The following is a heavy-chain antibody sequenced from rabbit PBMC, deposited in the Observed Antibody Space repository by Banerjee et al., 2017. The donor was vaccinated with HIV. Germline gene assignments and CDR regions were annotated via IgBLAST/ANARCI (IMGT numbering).Heavy chain of an antibody. CDR2: IYDSRGRT. CDR1: GFDLSSNT. D-gene: IGHD8-1*01. V-gene: IGHV1S43*01. Sequence: QEQVEESGGGLVKPEGSLTLTCKASGFDLSSNTMCWVRQAPGKGLELIACIYDSRGRTWYARWVNGRFSISRSTSLNTVDLKMTSLTAADTATYFCVRGGAGSSWFDYFGLWGQGTLVTVS. J-gene: IGHJ4*01. CDR3: VRGGAGSSWFDYFGL.